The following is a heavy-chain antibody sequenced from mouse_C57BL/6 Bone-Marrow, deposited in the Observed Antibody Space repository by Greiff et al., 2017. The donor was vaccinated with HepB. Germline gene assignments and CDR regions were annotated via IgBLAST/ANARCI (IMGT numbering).Heavy chain of an antibody. Sequence: VQLQQSGAELVRPGASVKLSCKASGYTFTDYYINWVKQRPGQGLEWIARIYPGSGNTYYNEKFKGKATLTAEKSSSTAYMQLSSLTSEDSAVYFCARDGINYYGSSLYWYFDVWGTGTTVTVSS. CDR2: IYPGSGNT. V-gene: IGHV1-76*01. CDR1: GYTFTDYY. CDR3: ARDGINYYGSSLYWYFDV. J-gene: IGHJ1*03. D-gene: IGHD1-1*01.